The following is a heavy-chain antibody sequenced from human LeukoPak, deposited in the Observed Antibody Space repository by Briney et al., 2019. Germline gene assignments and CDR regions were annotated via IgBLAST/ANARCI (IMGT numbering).Heavy chain of an antibody. CDR2: ISSSSSTI. D-gene: IGHD3-22*01. J-gene: IGHJ4*02. Sequence: GSLRLSCAASGFTYSSYSMNWVRQAPGKGLEWVSYISSSSSTIYYADSVKGRFTISRDNAKNSLYLQMNSLRAEDTAVYYCARGPLHYYDSSGYYYVGYTLDYWGQGTLVTVSS. CDR1: GFTYSSYS. V-gene: IGHV3-48*04. CDR3: ARGPLHYYDSSGYYYVGYTLDY.